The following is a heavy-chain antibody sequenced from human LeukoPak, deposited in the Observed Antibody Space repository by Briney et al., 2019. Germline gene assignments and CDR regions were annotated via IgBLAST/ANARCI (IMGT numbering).Heavy chain of an antibody. J-gene: IGHJ4*02. D-gene: IGHD3-9*01. CDR2: IYYSGST. V-gene: IGHV4-39*01. CDR1: GGSISSSSYY. CDR3: ASPRAGYDILTGYYTGAVDY. Sequence: SETLSLTCTVSGGSISSSSYYWGWIRQPPGKGLEWIGSIYYSGSTCYNPSLKSRVTISVDTSKNQFSLKLSSVTAADTAVYYCASPRAGYDILTGYYTGAVDYWGQGTLVTVSS.